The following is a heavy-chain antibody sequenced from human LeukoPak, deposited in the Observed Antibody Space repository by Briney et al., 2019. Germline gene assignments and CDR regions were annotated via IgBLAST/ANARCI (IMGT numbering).Heavy chain of an antibody. Sequence: GGSLRLSCAASGFTFSSYAMHWVRQAPGKGLEWVAVISYDGSNKYYADSVKGRFTISRDNSKNTLYLQMNSLRAEDTAVYYCAREKMVVAAGWFDPWGQGTLVTVSS. V-gene: IGHV3-30*04. CDR1: GFTFSSYA. D-gene: IGHD2-15*01. CDR3: AREKMVVAAGWFDP. J-gene: IGHJ5*02. CDR2: ISYDGSNK.